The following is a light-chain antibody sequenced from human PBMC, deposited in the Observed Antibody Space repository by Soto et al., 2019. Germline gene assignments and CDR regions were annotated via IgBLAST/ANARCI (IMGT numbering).Light chain of an antibody. CDR3: QQYGGSPRT. V-gene: IGKV3-20*01. CDR2: GAS. J-gene: IGKJ1*01. Sequence: EIVLTQSPGTLSLSTGERATLSCRASQSVSSSYLAWYQQKPGQAPRLLIYGASSRATGIPDRFSGSGSGTDFTLTISRLEPEDFAVYYCQQYGGSPRTFGQGTKV. CDR1: QSVSSSY.